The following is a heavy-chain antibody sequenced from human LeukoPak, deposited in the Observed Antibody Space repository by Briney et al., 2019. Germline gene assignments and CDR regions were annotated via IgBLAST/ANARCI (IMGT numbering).Heavy chain of an antibody. CDR3: ATYTRHCSGGTCYSIDY. J-gene: IGHJ4*02. CDR1: ADSIRSYH. D-gene: IGHD2-15*01. Sequence: SETLSLTCTGSADSIRSYHWTWIRQPPRRGLEWIGYVYYSGSTNYNTSLKSRVTISLDTSNNQFSLKLSSVTAADTAIYYCATYTRHCSGGTCYSIDYWGQGTLVTVSS. CDR2: VYYSGST. V-gene: IGHV4-59*08.